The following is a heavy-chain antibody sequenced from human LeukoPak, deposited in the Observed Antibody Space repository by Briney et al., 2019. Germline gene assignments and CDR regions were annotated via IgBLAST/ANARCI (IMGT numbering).Heavy chain of an antibody. J-gene: IGHJ5*02. Sequence: GGSLRLSCAASGFTFSRYWMHWVRQAPGKGLVWVSRINGDGSTTSYADSVKGGFTISRDNAKNTLYLQMNSLRAEDTAVYYCARDPYSSGWYVWFDPWGQGTLVTVSS. D-gene: IGHD6-19*01. CDR3: ARDPYSSGWYVWFDP. CDR1: GFTFSRYW. CDR2: INGDGSTT. V-gene: IGHV3-74*01.